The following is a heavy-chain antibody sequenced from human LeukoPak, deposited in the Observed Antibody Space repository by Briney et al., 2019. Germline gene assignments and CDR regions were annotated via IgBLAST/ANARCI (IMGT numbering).Heavy chain of an antibody. CDR2: ISYDGSNK. CDR3: ARASHYYDSSGDAFDI. CDR1: GFTFSNYA. J-gene: IGHJ3*02. D-gene: IGHD3-22*01. V-gene: IGHV3-30-3*01. Sequence: PGRSLRLSCAASGFTFSNYAMHWVRQAPGKGLEWVAVISYDGSNKYYADSVKGRFTISRDNSKNTLYLQMNSLRAEDTAVYYCARASHYYDSSGDAFDIWGQGTMVTVSS.